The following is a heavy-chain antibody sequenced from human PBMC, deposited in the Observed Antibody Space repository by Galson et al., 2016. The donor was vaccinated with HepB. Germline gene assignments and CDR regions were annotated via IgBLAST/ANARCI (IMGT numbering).Heavy chain of an antibody. D-gene: IGHD3-10*01. CDR3: SRVMTGSYFY. CDR2: IRGDGIVS. Sequence: SLRLSCAASGFTFNAHWMNWVRQAPGKGLEWVANIRGDGIVSYYAESVRGRFTISRDNAKNSLYLQMNGLRVDETAVYYCSRVMTGSYFYWGQGTLVTVSS. J-gene: IGHJ4*02. CDR1: GFTFNAHW. V-gene: IGHV3-7*01.